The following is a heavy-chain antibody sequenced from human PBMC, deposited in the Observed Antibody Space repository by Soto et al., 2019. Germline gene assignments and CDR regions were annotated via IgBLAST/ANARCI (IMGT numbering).Heavy chain of an antibody. CDR2: IYPGDSDT. Sequence: PVESVKISCSGSGDSFTSYWIGWVRQMPGKGLEWMGIIYPGDSDTRYSPSFQGQVTISADKSISTAYLQWSSLKASDTAMYYCARHRRVPDAFDIWGQGTMVTVSS. CDR1: GDSFTSYW. J-gene: IGHJ3*02. D-gene: IGHD1-1*01. V-gene: IGHV5-51*01. CDR3: ARHRRVPDAFDI.